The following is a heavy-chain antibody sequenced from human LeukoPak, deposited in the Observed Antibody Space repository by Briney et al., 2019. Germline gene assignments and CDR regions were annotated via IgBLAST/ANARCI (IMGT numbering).Heavy chain of an antibody. CDR3: ARRPARRQTQVDAFDI. CDR1: GYTFTGYY. CDR2: INPNSGGT. J-gene: IGHJ3*02. Sequence: ASVKVSCKASGYTFTGYYMHWVRQAPGQGLEWMGWINPNSGGTNYAQKFQGRVTMTRDTSISTSYMALSRLRSADTAVYYCARRPARRQTQVDAFDIWGQGTMVTVSS. V-gene: IGHV1-2*02.